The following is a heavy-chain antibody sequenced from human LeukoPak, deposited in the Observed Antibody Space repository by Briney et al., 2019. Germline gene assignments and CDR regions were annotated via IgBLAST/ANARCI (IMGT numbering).Heavy chain of an antibody. V-gene: IGHV1-46*01. CDR2: INPSGGSA. Sequence: ASVKVSCKASGYTFTRYYMHWVRQAPGQGLEWVGIINPSGGSARYAQKFQGRVTMTRDTSTSTVYMEVSSLRSEDTAAYYCARLADYDSSGYLSYWGQGTLVTVSS. D-gene: IGHD3-22*01. J-gene: IGHJ4*02. CDR1: GYTFTRYY. CDR3: ARLADYDSSGYLSY.